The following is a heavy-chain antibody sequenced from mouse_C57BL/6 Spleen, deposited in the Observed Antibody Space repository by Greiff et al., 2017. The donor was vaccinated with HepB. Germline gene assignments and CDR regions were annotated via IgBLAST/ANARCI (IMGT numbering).Heavy chain of an antibody. Sequence: VQLQQSGAELARPGASVKLSCKASGYTFTSYGISWVKQRTGQGLEWIGEIYPRSGNTYYNEKFKGKATLTADKSSRTAYMELRSLTSEDSAVYFCARDVYYGSSRGCAYWGQGTLVTVSA. D-gene: IGHD1-1*01. CDR3: ARDVYYGSSRGCAY. CDR2: IYPRSGNT. J-gene: IGHJ3*01. V-gene: IGHV1-81*01. CDR1: GYTFTSYG.